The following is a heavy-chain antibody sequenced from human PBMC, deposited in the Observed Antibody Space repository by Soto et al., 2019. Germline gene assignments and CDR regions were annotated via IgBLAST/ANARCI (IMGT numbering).Heavy chain of an antibody. Sequence: GGSLRLSCAASGFTFSSYGMHWVRQAPGKGLEWVAVIWYDGSNKYYADSVKGRFTISRDNSKNTLYLQMNSLRAEDTAVYYCAREPHTYLTTVMAQYYFDYWGQGTLVTVSS. D-gene: IGHD4-17*01. CDR3: AREPHTYLTTVMAQYYFDY. CDR2: IWYDGSNK. V-gene: IGHV3-33*01. J-gene: IGHJ4*02. CDR1: GFTFSSYG.